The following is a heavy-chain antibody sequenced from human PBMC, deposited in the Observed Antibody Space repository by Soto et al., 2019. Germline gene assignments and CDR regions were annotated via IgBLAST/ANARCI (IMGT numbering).Heavy chain of an antibody. CDR2: IYYSGST. CDR1: GGSISSGGYY. D-gene: IGHD6-13*01. Sequence: QVQLQESGPGLVKPSQTLSLTCTVSGGSISSGGYYWSWIRQHPGKGLEWIGYIYYSGSTYYNPSLXXXVXXSVDTSNNQFSLKLISVTAADAAVYYCGSSVGGAAAGPFDYWGQGTLVTVSS. CDR3: GSSVGGAAAGPFDY. V-gene: IGHV4-31*03. J-gene: IGHJ4*02.